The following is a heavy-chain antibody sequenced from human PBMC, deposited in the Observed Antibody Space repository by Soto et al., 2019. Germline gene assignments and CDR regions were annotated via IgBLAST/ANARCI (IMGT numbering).Heavy chain of an antibody. V-gene: IGHV3-30*03. J-gene: IGHJ5*02. CDR3: ARVRLRGGSSSVWFDP. D-gene: IGHD6-6*01. CDR1: GFTFSSYG. CDR2: ISYDGSNK. Sequence: PGGSLRLSCAASGFTFSSYGMHWVRQAPGKGLEWVAVISYDGSNKYYADSVKGRFTISRDNSKNTLYLQMNSLRSEDTAVYYCARVRLRGGSSSVWFDPWGQGTLVTVSS.